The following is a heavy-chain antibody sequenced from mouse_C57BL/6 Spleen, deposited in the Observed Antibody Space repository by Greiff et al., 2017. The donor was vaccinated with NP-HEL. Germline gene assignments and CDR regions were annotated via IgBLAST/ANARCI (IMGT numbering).Heavy chain of an antibody. D-gene: IGHD3-3*01. J-gene: IGHJ1*03. CDR2: IRYDGSN. CDR1: GYSITSGYY. Sequence: ESGPGLVKPSQSLSLTCSVTGYSITSGYYWNWIRQFPGNKLEWMGYIRYDGSNNYNPSLQNRISITRDTAKNQFFLKLNSVTTEDTATDYCARGGRGRYFDVWGTGTTVTVSS. V-gene: IGHV3-6*01. CDR3: ARGGRGRYFDV.